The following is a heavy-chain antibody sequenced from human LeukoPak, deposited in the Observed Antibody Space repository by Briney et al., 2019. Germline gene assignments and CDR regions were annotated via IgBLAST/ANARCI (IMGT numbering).Heavy chain of an antibody. CDR1: GYSFTTDW. J-gene: IGHJ4*02. Sequence: GESLKISCTVSGYSFTTDWIAWVRHVRGKGLGWMGIIHPRDSDIRYNPPFQGQVTIPADKSISTAYLQWDSLKASDTAMYYCARMIGLGEVSPYFDYWGQGGIVTVSS. CDR3: ARMIGLGEVSPYFDY. D-gene: IGHD3-16*02. CDR2: IHPRDSDI. V-gene: IGHV5-51*01.